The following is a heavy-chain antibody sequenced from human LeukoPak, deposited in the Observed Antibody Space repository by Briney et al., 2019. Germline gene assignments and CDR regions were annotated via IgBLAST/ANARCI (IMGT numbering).Heavy chain of an antibody. V-gene: IGHV4-34*01. D-gene: IGHD1-26*01. J-gene: IGHJ4*02. CDR2: INHSGST. CDR1: GGSFSGYY. CDR3: ARSSREPSGSYYDY. Sequence: PSETLSLTCAVYGGSFSGYYWSWIRQPPGKGLEWIGEINHSGSTNHNPSLKSRVTISVDTSKNQFSLKLSSVTAADTAVYYCARSSREPSGSYYDYWGQGTLVTVSS.